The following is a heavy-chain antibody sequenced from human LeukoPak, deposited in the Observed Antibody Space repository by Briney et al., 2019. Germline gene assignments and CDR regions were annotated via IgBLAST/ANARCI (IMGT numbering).Heavy chain of an antibody. V-gene: IGHV3-21*06. CDR1: GLTFSTSG. J-gene: IGHJ4*02. D-gene: IGHD1-14*01. CDR2: IGPTGFDR. Sequence: PGGPLRLSXTTSGLTFSTSGFNWVRQAPGKGLEWVASIGPTGFDRYHADSIKGRFTISRDNANNFLYLQMDSLRAEDTAVYHRATETNGRHYDYWGQGTLLTVSS. CDR3: ATETNGRHYDY.